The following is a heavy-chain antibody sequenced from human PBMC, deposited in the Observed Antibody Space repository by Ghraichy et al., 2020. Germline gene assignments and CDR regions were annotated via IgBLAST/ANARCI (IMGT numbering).Heavy chain of an antibody. J-gene: IGHJ6*02. CDR3: AKDQRGYSGCYYYYYYVMDV. CDR1: GFTFSSYA. Sequence: GGSLTLSCAASGFTFSSYAMSWVRQAPGKGLEWVSAISGSGGSTYYADSVKGRFTISRDNSKNTLYLQMNSLRAEDTAVYYCAKDQRGYSGCYYYYYYVMDVWCQGTTVTVSS. CDR2: ISGSGGST. V-gene: IGHV3-23*01. D-gene: IGHD1-26*01.